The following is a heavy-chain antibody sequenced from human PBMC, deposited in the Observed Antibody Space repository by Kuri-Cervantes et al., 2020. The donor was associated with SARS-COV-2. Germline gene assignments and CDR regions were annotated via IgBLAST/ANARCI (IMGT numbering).Heavy chain of an antibody. CDR1: GYSFTSYW. CDR3: ARLTGLGYCSGGSCHGWFDP. J-gene: IGHJ5*02. CDR2: IYPGDSDT. D-gene: IGHD2-15*01. Sequence: ETLSLTCKGSGYSFTSYWIGWVRQMPGKGLEWMGIIYPGDSDTRYSPSFQGQVTISADKSISTAYLQWSSLKASDTAMYYCARLTGLGYCSGGSCHGWFDPWGQGTLVTVSS. V-gene: IGHV5-51*01.